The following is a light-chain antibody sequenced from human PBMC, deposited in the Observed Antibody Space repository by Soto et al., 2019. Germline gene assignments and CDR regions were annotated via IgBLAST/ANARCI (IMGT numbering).Light chain of an antibody. J-gene: IGLJ2*01. Sequence: QSALTQPASVSGSPGQSITISCTGTSGDVGNYNYVSWYQHHPGKAPKLVIFGVSDRPSGISYRFSGFKSDNTASLTISGLQAEDEADYYCQSYDSSLSGVVFGGGTKLTVL. V-gene: IGLV2-14*01. CDR3: QSYDSSLSGVV. CDR2: GVS. CDR1: SGDVGNYNY.